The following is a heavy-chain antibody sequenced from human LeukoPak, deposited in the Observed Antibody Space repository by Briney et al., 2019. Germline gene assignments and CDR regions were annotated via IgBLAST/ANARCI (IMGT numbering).Heavy chain of an antibody. CDR1: GYTFTSYD. CDR2: MNPNSGNT. J-gene: IGHJ4*02. CDR3: ARGYPTTSYYDFWSGYYTKYYFDY. D-gene: IGHD3-3*01. Sequence: ASVKVSCKASGYTFTSYDINWVRQATGQGLEWMGWMNPNSGNTGYAQKFQGRVTMTRNTSISTAYMELSSLRSDDTAVYYCARGYPTTSYYDFWSGYYTKYYFDYWGQGTLVTVSS. V-gene: IGHV1-8*01.